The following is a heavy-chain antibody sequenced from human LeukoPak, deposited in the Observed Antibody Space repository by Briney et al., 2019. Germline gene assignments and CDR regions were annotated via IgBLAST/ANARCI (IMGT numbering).Heavy chain of an antibody. CDR3: ARLGYCSSTSCYTGGDYYYYYMDV. CDR2: INWNGGST. CDR1: GFTFDDYG. J-gene: IGHJ6*03. D-gene: IGHD2-2*02. V-gene: IGHV3-20*04. Sequence: GGSLRLSCAASGFTFDDYGMSWVRHAPGKGLEWVSGINWNGGSTVYADSVKGRFTISRDNAKNSLYLQMNSLRAEDTALYYCARLGYCSSTSCYTGGDYYYYYMDVWGKGTTVTVSS.